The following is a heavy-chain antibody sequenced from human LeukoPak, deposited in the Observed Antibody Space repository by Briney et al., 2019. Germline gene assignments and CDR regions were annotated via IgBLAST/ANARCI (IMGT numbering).Heavy chain of an antibody. CDR3: ARDPSPSVRQVDY. J-gene: IGHJ4*02. V-gene: IGHV1-69*04. Sequence: ASVKVSCKASGGTFSSYAISWVRQAPGQGLEWMGRIIPLLGIANYAQKFQGRVTITADKSTSTAYMELSSLRSEDTAVYYCARDPSPSVRQVDYWGQGTLVTVSS. D-gene: IGHD1-1*01. CDR2: IIPLLGIA. CDR1: GGTFSSYA.